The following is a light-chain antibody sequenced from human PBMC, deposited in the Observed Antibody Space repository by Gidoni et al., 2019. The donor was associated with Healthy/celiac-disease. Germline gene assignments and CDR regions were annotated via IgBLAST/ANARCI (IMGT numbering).Light chain of an antibody. J-gene: IGKJ3*01. CDR3: QQYYSTAT. Sequence: DIEKTQTPDYLAVSRGEMAPINCKSSHSVLYSSNNKNYLAWYQQKPGQPPKLLIYWASTRESGVPDCFSGSVSGTDFTLTISSLHAVDVAVYYCQQYYSTATFGPGTKVDIK. CDR2: WAS. CDR1: HSVLYSSNNKNY. V-gene: IGKV4-1*01.